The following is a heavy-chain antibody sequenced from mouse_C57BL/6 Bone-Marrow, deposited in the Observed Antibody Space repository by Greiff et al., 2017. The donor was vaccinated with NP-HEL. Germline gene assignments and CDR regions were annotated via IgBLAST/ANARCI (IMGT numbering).Heavy chain of an antibody. J-gene: IGHJ4*01. V-gene: IGHV5-6*01. CDR1: GFTFSSYG. D-gene: IGHD1-1*01. Sequence: EVQLVESGGDLVKPGGSLKLSCAASGFTFSSYGMSWVRQTPDKRLEWVATISSGGSYTYYPDSVKGRFTISRDNAKNTLYLQVSSLKSEDTAMYYCARPKFITTVHYAMDYWGQGTSVTVSS. CDR3: ARPKFITTVHYAMDY. CDR2: ISSGGSYT.